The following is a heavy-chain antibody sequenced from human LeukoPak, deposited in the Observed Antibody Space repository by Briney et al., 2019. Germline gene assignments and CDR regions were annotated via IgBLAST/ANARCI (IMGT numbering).Heavy chain of an antibody. CDR2: INHSGST. CDR1: GGSFSGYY. D-gene: IGHD3-22*01. V-gene: IGHV4-34*01. Sequence: NPSETLSLTCAVYGGSFSGYYWSWIRQPPGKGLEWIGEINHSGSTNYNPSLKSRVTISVDTSKNQFSLKLSSVTAADTAVYYCARAVYYYDSSGYYALRLYYYYYGMDVWGQGTTVTVSS. CDR3: ARAVYYYDSSGYYALRLYYYYYGMDV. J-gene: IGHJ6*02.